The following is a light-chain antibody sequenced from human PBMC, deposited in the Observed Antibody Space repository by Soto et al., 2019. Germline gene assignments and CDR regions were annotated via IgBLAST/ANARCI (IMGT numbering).Light chain of an antibody. CDR3: ETWDSNTVV. J-gene: IGLJ2*01. CDR2: LEGSGSY. V-gene: IGLV4-60*02. CDR1: SGHSSYI. Sequence: QHVLTQSSSASASLGSSVKLTCTLSSGHSSYIIAWHQQQPGKAPRYLMKLEGSGSYNKGSGVPDRFSGSSSGADRYLTISNLQFEEEADYYCETWDSNTVVFGGGTKLTVL.